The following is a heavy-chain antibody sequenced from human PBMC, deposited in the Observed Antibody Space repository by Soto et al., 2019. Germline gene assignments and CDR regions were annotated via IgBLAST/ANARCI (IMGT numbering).Heavy chain of an antibody. CDR3: ARGRQRYCSGGSCYALGNWFDP. CDR2: MNHNSGNT. Sequence: QVQLVQSGAEVKKPGASVKVSCKASGYTFTSYDINWVRQATGQGLEWMGWMNHNSGNTGYAQKFQGRVTMTRNTSISTAYMELSSLRSEDTAVYYCARGRQRYCSGGSCYALGNWFDPWGQGTLVTVSS. V-gene: IGHV1-8*01. CDR1: GYTFTSYD. J-gene: IGHJ5*02. D-gene: IGHD2-15*01.